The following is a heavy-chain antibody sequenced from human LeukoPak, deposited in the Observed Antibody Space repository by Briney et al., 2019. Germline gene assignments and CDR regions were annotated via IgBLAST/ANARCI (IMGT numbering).Heavy chain of an antibody. CDR3: ARLAGYNSGWSPAY. D-gene: IGHD6-19*01. CDR2: IYYSGST. CDR1: GGSVNEYY. V-gene: IGHV4-59*02. J-gene: IGHJ4*02. Sequence: PSETLSLTCTVSGGSVNEYYWSWIRQPPGKGLEWIGYIYYSGSTNYNPSLKSRVTISVDTSKNQFSLKLSSVTAADTAVYYCARLAGYNSGWSPAYWGQGILVTVSS.